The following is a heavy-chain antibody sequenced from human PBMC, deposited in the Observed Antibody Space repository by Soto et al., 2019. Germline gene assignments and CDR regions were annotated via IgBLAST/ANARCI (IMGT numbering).Heavy chain of an antibody. Sequence: SETLSLTCTVSGGSISSYYWSWIRQPPGKGLEWIGYIYYSGSTNYNPSLKSRVTISVDTSKNQFSLKLSSVTAADTAVYYCARQEGSYGDYTWDYWGQGTLVTVSS. CDR2: IYYSGST. D-gene: IGHD4-17*01. CDR1: GGSISSYY. V-gene: IGHV4-59*08. CDR3: ARQEGSYGDYTWDY. J-gene: IGHJ4*02.